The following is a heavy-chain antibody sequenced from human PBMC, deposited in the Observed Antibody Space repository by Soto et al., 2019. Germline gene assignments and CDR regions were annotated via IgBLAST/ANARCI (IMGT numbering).Heavy chain of an antibody. CDR3: ARFDATTSYTLAP. V-gene: IGHV1-2*02. CDR1: GYTFTNYS. J-gene: IGHJ5*02. D-gene: IGHD1-26*01. Sequence: ASLKVSCTASGYTFTNYSMHWVRQAPGQGLEWMGWMNPRSGGTKYAQAFQDRVTMTRDASISTAYMKVTRLSHGDTAVYFCARFDATTSYTLAPWGTETLFPSPQ. CDR2: MNPRSGGT.